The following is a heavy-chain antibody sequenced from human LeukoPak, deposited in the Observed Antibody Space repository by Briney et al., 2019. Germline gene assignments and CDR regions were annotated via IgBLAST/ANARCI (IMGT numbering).Heavy chain of an antibody. J-gene: IGHJ4*02. CDR1: GFTFSNYW. V-gene: IGHV3-74*01. Sequence: GSLRLSCAASGFTFSNYWMHWVRQTPGKGLVWVSRINGDGSSTTYADSVKGRFTISRDNSKNTLYLQMNSLRAEDTAVYYCARRAGDYSHPYDYWGQGTLVTVSS. CDR3: ARRAGDYSHPYDY. D-gene: IGHD3-22*01. CDR2: INGDGSST.